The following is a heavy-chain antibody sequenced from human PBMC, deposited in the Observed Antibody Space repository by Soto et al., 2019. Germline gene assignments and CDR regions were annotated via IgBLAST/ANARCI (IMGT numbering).Heavy chain of an antibody. CDR2: ISYDGSNK. CDR3: AKSRDGYNRY. V-gene: IGHV3-30*18. D-gene: IGHD5-12*01. Sequence: ESGGGVVQPGRSLRLSCAASGFTFSSYGMHWVRQAPGKGLEWVAVISYDGSNKYYADSVKGRFTISRDNSKNTLYLQMNSLRAEDTAVYYCAKSRDGYNRYWGQGTLVTVSS. CDR1: GFTFSSYG. J-gene: IGHJ4*02.